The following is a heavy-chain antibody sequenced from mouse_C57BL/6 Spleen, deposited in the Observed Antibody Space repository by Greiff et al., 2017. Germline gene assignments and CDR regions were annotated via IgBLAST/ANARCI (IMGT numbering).Heavy chain of an antibody. Sequence: QVQLQQSGPELVKPGASVKISCKASGYAFSSSWMNWVKQRPGKGLEWIGRIYPGDGGTNYNGKFKGKATLTADKSSSTAYMQLRSLTSEDSAVYFCARWGRGALDYWGQGTPVTVSS. CDR1: GYAFSSSW. CDR2: IYPGDGGT. V-gene: IGHV1-82*01. J-gene: IGHJ4*01. CDR3: ARWGRGALDY.